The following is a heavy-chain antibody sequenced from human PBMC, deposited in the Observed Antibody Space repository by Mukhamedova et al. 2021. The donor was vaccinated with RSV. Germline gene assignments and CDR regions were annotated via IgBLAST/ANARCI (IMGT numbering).Heavy chain of an antibody. V-gene: IGHV3-74*01. J-gene: IGHJ4*02. D-gene: IGHD3-10*01. CDR2: IKSDGSET. Sequence: GKGLVWVSRIKSDGSETNHADAVKGRFTISRDNAKNTLYLQLNSLRAEDTAVYYCARDEVLGSGSCNYWGRGTLVTVFS. CDR3: ARDEVLGSGSCNY.